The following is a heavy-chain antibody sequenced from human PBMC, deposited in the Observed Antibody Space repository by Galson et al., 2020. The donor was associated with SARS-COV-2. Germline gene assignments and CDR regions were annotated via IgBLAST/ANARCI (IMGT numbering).Heavy chain of an antibody. Sequence: GESLKISCAASDFTFSSYTMNWVRQAPGQGLEWVSSVTSVSHYRYYADSVKGRFTISRDNAKDSLYLQMNSLRAEDTAIYYCARARASAGFFRADFDSWGQGTLVIVSS. D-gene: IGHD6-13*01. CDR2: VTSVSHYR. V-gene: IGHV3-21*01. CDR1: DFTFSSYT. J-gene: IGHJ4*02. CDR3: ARARASAGFFRADFDS.